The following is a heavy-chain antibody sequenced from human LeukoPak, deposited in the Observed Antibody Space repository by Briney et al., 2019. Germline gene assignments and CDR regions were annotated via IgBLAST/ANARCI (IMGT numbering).Heavy chain of an antibody. CDR1: GLPFNTYS. Sequence: GGSLRLSCEASGLPFNTYSMIWVRQAPRKGLEWLSYISSNGGTVHYANSVKGRFTVSRDNARTSLYLQMDRVTVDDTAVYFCARVSPYKEGHWGQGTLVTVSP. J-gene: IGHJ4*01. CDR3: ARVSPYKEGH. V-gene: IGHV3-48*01. D-gene: IGHD5-24*01. CDR2: ISSNGGTV.